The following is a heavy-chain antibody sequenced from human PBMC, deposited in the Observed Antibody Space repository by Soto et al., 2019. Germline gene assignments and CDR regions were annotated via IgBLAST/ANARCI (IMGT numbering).Heavy chain of an antibody. D-gene: IGHD6-13*01. CDR2: IYHSGST. CDR1: GGSISSSNW. CDR3: ARDPPHSSSWQLLFDY. V-gene: IGHV4-4*02. Sequence: PSETLSLTCAVSGGSISSSNWWSWVRQPPGKGLEWIGEIYHSGSTNYNPSLKSRVTISVDKSKNQFSLKLSSVTAADTAVYYCARDPPHSSSWQLLFDYWGQGTLVTVSS. J-gene: IGHJ4*02.